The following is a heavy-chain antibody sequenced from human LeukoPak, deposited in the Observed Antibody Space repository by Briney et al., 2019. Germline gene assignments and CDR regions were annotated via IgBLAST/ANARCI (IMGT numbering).Heavy chain of an antibody. V-gene: IGHV1-8*01. J-gene: IGHJ6*02. Sequence: ASVKVSCKASGYTFTSYDINWVRQAPGQGLEWMGWMNPNSGNTGYAQKFQGRVTTTRNTSISTAYMELSSLRSEDTAVYYCARDCTNRFCYYGMDVWGQGTTVTVSS. CDR3: ARDCTNRFCYYGMDV. D-gene: IGHD2-8*01. CDR1: GYTFTSYD. CDR2: MNPNSGNT.